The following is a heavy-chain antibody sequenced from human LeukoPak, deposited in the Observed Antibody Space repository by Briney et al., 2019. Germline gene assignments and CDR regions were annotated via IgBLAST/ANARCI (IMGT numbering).Heavy chain of an antibody. CDR2: FDPEDGET. D-gene: IGHD1-1*01. CDR3: ATESNWNLVEGFDY. Sequence: GSVSVSRKVSGYTLTELSMHWVRQAPGKGLEGMGGFDPEDGETLYAQKFQGRVTMTEDTSTDTAYMELSSLRSEDTAVYYCATESNWNLVEGFDYWGQGTLVTVSS. V-gene: IGHV1-24*01. J-gene: IGHJ4*02. CDR1: GYTLTELS.